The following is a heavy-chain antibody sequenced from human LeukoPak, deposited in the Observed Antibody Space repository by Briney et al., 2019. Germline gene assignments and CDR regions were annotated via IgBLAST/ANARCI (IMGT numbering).Heavy chain of an antibody. CDR3: ARHETTVIVFDY. Sequence: SETLSLTCTVSGGSISSYYWSWIRQPPGKGLEWIGYIYYSGSTSYNPSLKSRVTISLDTSKNQFSLKLSSVTAADTAVYYCARHETTVIVFDYWGQGTLVTVSS. CDR1: GGSISSYY. J-gene: IGHJ4*02. V-gene: IGHV4-59*08. D-gene: IGHD4-17*01. CDR2: IYYSGST.